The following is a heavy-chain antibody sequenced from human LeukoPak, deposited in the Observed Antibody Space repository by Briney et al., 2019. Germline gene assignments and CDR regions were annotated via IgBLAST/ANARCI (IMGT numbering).Heavy chain of an antibody. Sequence: PSETLSLTCTVSGGSISSNDYYWSWIRQPPGKGLEWIGYISYSGSTYYNPSLKSRLSISADTSKNQFSLILRSVTAADTAVYYCARDHDIVVVPAARVPDYWGQGTLVTVSS. CDR3: ARDHDIVVVPAARVPDY. CDR1: GGSISSNDYY. V-gene: IGHV4-30-4*01. J-gene: IGHJ4*02. D-gene: IGHD2-2*01. CDR2: ISYSGST.